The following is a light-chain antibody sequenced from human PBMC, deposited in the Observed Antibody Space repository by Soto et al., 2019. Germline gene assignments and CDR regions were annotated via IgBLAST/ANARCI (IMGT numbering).Light chain of an antibody. Sequence: EIVLTQSPGTLPLSPGERATLSCRASQSVSSSYLAWYQQKPGQAPRLLIYGASSRDAGIPDRFSGSGSGSDFTLTISRLEPKDFAVYYCQQYGSSPLTFGQGTKVEIK. V-gene: IGKV3-20*01. J-gene: IGKJ1*01. CDR1: QSVSSSY. CDR2: GAS. CDR3: QQYGSSPLT.